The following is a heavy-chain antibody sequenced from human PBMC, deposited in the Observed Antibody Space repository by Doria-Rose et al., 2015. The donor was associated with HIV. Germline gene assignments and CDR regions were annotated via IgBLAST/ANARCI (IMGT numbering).Heavy chain of an antibody. V-gene: IGHV2-26*01. CDR3: ARIKSSRWYHKYYFDF. CDR1: GVSLSSPGMG. J-gene: IGHJ4*02. D-gene: IGHD6-13*01. CDR2: NFSDDER. Sequence: SGPVLVKPTETLTLTCTVSGVSLSSPGMGVNWIRQPPGKALEWLANNFSDDERSYKTSLKSRLTISRGTSKSQVVLTMTDMDPVDTATYYCARIKSSRWYHKYYFDFWGQGTLVIVSA.